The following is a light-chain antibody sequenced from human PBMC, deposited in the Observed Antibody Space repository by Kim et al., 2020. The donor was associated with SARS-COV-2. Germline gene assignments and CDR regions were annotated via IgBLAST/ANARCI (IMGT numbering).Light chain of an antibody. Sequence: SSELTQDPAVSVALGQTVRITCQRDSLRSYYASWYQQKPGQAPVLVIYGKNNRPSGIPDRFSGSSSGNTASLTITGAQAEDEADYYCNSRDSSGNHVFGTGTKVTVL. J-gene: IGLJ1*01. CDR2: GKN. CDR1: SLRSYY. V-gene: IGLV3-19*01. CDR3: NSRDSSGNHV.